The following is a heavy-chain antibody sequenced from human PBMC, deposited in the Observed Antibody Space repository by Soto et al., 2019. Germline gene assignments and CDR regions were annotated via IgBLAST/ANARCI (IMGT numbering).Heavy chain of an antibody. CDR3: ARDKTYYYGSGSYLDYYYYGMDV. D-gene: IGHD3-10*01. Sequence: GASVKVSCKASGYTFTSYYMHWVRQAPGQGLEWMGIINPSGGSTSYAQKFQGRVTMTRDTSTSTVYMELSSLRSGDTAVYYCARDKTYYYGSGSYLDYYYYGMDVWGQGTTVTVSS. CDR2: INPSGGST. J-gene: IGHJ6*02. V-gene: IGHV1-46*01. CDR1: GYTFTSYY.